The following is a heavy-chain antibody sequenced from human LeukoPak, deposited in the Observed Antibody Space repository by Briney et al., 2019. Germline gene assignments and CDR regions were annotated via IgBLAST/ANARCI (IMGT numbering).Heavy chain of an antibody. D-gene: IGHD2-15*01. CDR2: ISYDGSNK. Sequence: GGSLRLSCAASGLTFSSYAMHWVRQAPGKGLEWVAVISYDGSNKYYADSVKGRFTISRDNSKNTLYLQMNSLRAEDTAVYYCARADIVVVVAACFDYWGQGTLVTVSS. CDR1: GLTFSSYA. V-gene: IGHV3-30*04. J-gene: IGHJ4*02. CDR3: ARADIVVVVAACFDY.